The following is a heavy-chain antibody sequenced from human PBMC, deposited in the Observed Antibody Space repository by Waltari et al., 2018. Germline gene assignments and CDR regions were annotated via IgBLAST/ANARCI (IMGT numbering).Heavy chain of an antibody. V-gene: IGHV3-7*03. CDR3: AREGNYDGGGYGVDY. Sequence: EVQLVESGGGLVQPGGSLRLSCAASGFTFTTYWMSWVRQAPGKGQQWGANRKRDGSGRHYVGSVKARFTSSRDNAKNPLHLQMDSLRFEDTAVYYCAREGNYDGGGYGVDYWGQGTLVTVSS. CDR2: RKRDGSGR. D-gene: IGHD3-22*01. J-gene: IGHJ4*02. CDR1: GFTFTTYW.